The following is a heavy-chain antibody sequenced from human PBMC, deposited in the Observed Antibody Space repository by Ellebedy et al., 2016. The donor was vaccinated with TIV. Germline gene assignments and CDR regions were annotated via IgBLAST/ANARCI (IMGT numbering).Heavy chain of an antibody. Sequence: SETLSLTCTVSGGSISSSSYYWGWIRQPPGKGLEWIGSIYYSGSTYYNPSLKSRVTISVDTSKNQFSLKLNSVTAADTAVYYCARGLGITMVRGVIIIRDYYYMDVWGKGTTVTVSS. CDR2: IYYSGST. D-gene: IGHD3-10*01. CDR3: ARGLGITMVRGVIIIRDYYYMDV. J-gene: IGHJ6*03. V-gene: IGHV4-39*01. CDR1: GGSISSSSYY.